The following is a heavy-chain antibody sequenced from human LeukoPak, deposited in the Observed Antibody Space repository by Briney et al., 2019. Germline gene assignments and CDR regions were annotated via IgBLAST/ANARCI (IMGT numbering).Heavy chain of an antibody. D-gene: IGHD5-24*01. CDR3: ARGWLQFPDY. Sequence: PSETLSLTCTVSGGSISSSSYYWGWIRQPPGKGLEWIGSIYYSGSTYYNPSLKSRVTISVDTSKNQFSLKLSSVTAADTAVYYCARGWLQFPDYWGQGTLVTVSS. J-gene: IGHJ4*02. CDR2: IYYSGST. V-gene: IGHV4-39*07. CDR1: GGSISSSSYY.